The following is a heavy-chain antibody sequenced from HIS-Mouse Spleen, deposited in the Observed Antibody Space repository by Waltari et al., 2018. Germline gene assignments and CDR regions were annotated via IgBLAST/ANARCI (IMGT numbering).Heavy chain of an antibody. J-gene: IGHJ4*02. D-gene: IGHD3-10*01. Sequence: VQLWESGGGWVQPGGSRRLSCAASGFPFSNHGRNRVAHAPGKGLEWVSAISGDGADAFYGDSVKGRFTISRDNSESTLRLQMHSLRTEDTAIYFCAAYSGISASFEYWGQGTLVTVSS. CDR3: AAYSGISASFEY. V-gene: IGHV3-23*01. CDR1: GFPFSNHG. CDR2: ISGDGADA.